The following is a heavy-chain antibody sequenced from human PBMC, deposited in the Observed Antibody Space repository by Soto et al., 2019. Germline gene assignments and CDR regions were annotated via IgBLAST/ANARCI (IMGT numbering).Heavy chain of an antibody. CDR1: GGTFSSYT. V-gene: IGHV1-69*02. J-gene: IGHJ4*02. CDR3: ARAFGPTIFGVVTPKSDY. D-gene: IGHD3-3*01. CDR2: ITPILGIA. Sequence: GASVKVSCKASGGTFSSYTISWVRQAPGQGLEWMGRITPILGIANYAQKFQGRVTITADKSTSTAYMELSSLRSEDTAVYYCARAFGPTIFGVVTPKSDYWGQGTLVTVSS.